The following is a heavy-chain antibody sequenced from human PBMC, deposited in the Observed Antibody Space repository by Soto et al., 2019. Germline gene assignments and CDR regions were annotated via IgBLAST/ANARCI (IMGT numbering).Heavy chain of an antibody. J-gene: IGHJ4*02. CDR3: ARDRSFSSGFDY. CDR2: IYSGGTT. Sequence: GGSLRLSCAASGFTVSSNYMGWVRQAPGKGLEWVSVIYSGGTTYYADSVKGRFTISRDNSKNTVYLQMNSLRAEDTAVYYCARDRSFSSGFDYWGQGALVTVS. V-gene: IGHV3-53*01. D-gene: IGHD6-19*01. CDR1: GFTVSSNY.